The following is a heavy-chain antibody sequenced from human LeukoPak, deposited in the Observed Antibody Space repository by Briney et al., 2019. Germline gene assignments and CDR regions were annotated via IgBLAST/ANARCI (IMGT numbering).Heavy chain of an antibody. D-gene: IGHD5-18*01. CDR3: ARGRKYTYGYTVTELGSGYFDY. V-gene: IGHV4-39*07. CDR1: GVSISSSNSY. CDR2: IYYTGNT. J-gene: IGHJ4*02. Sequence: SETLSLTCTVSGVSISSSNSYWGWIRQPPGKGLEWIGSIYYTGNTHYNASLKSRVTISIDTSKNQISLRLTSVTAADTAVYYCARGRKYTYGYTVTELGSGYFDYWGQGTLVTISS.